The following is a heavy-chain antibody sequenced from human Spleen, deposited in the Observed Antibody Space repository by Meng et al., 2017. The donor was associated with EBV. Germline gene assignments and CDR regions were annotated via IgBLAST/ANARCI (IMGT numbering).Heavy chain of an antibody. CDR3: ARQGRSDYYDSSGSDY. J-gene: IGHJ4*02. V-gene: IGHV7-4-1*02. CDR1: AYTVTNYD. CDR2: TNTNTGNP. D-gene: IGHD3-22*01. Sequence: QGEVVESLFWFKKPGASVKVSCKASAYTVTNYDMNWVRQAPGQGLEWMGWTNTNTGNPTYAQGFTGRFVFSLDTSVGTAYLQISSLKAEDTAVYYCARQGRSDYYDSSGSDYWGQGTLVTVSS.